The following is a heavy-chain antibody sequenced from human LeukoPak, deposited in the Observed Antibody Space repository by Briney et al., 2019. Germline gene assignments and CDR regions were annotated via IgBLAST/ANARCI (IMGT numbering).Heavy chain of an antibody. CDR2: IKKDGSEK. CDR3: ATYDSSGYYSGPFDF. J-gene: IGHJ5*01. V-gene: IGHV3-7*01. Sequence: GGSLRLSCAASGFTFSRYWMSWVRQAPGKGLEWVANIKKDGSEKYYVDSVKGRFTISRDNAKNSLYLQMNSLRAEDTAVYYCATYDSSGYYSGPFDFWGQGTLVTVSS. D-gene: IGHD3-22*01. CDR1: GFTFSRYW.